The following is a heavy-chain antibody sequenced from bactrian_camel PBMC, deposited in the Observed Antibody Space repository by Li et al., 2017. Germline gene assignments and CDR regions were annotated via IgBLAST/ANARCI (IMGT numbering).Heavy chain of an antibody. CDR3: VKGGGWHEDAFDS. CDR1: GFSASSLW. CDR2: ISTLSGDL. V-gene: IGHV3S6*01. D-gene: IGHD1*01. Sequence: HVQLVESGGGLVQPGESLRLSCTHSGFSASSLWMYWVRQAPGKGLESISRISTLSGDLYHDDSVKGRFTVSADNAERTLYLQMNSLKPEDTARYYCVKGGGWHEDAFDSWGQGTQVTVS. J-gene: IGHJ6*01.